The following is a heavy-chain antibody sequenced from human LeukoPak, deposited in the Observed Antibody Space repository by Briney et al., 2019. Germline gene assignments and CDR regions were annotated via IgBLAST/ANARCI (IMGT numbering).Heavy chain of an antibody. V-gene: IGHV4-39*07. CDR3: ARLRSLGDSSSNYYYMDV. D-gene: IGHD6-13*01. CDR1: GGSISSSDYY. Sequence: PSETLSLTCIVSGGSISSSDYYWGWIRQPPGKGLEWIGSFFYSGTTYYNPSLKSRVTISVDTSKNQFSLKLSSVTAADTAVYYCARLRSLGDSSSNYYYMDVWGKGTTVTVSS. CDR2: FFYSGTT. J-gene: IGHJ6*03.